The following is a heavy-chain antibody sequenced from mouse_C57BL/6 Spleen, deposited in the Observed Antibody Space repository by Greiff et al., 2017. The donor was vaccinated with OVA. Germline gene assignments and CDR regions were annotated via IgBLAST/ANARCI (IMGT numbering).Heavy chain of an antibody. D-gene: IGHD1-2*01. CDR1: GFTFSDYY. Sequence: EVQLVESGGGLVQPGGSLKLSCAASGFTFSDYYMYWVRQTPEKRLEWVAYISNGGGSTYYPDTVKGRFTISRDNAKNTLYLQMSRLKSEDTAMYYCARQATANYFDYWGQGTTLTVSS. CDR3: ARQATANYFDY. J-gene: IGHJ2*01. V-gene: IGHV5-12*01. CDR2: ISNGGGST.